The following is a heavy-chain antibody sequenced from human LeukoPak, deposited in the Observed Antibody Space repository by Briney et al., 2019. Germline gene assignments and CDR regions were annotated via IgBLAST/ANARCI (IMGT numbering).Heavy chain of an antibody. D-gene: IGHD1-1*01. CDR1: GLDFSGYA. V-gene: IGHV3-30*04. CDR2: ISNDGINK. CDR3: TRVGTGTPHFDY. J-gene: IGHJ4*02. Sequence: GGSLRLSCAASGLDFSGYALHWVRQAPGQRLERVAVISNDGINKYYADSVKGRFTISRDNSKNTLYLQMNSLRLEDTAIYYCTRVGTGTPHFDYWGQGTLVTVSS.